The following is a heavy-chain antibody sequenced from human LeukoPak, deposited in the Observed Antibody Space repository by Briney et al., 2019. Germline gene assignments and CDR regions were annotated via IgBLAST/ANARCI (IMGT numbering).Heavy chain of an antibody. CDR1: GFTVSSNY. CDR3: ARGHSPILWFGESEKGNLDY. D-gene: IGHD3-10*01. Sequence: GGSLRLSCAASGFTVSSNYMSWVRQAPGKGLEWVSVIYSGGSTYYADSVKGRFTISRDNSKNTLYLQMNSLRSEDTAVYYCARGHSPILWFGESEKGNLDYWGQGTLVTVSS. CDR2: IYSGGST. V-gene: IGHV3-53*05. J-gene: IGHJ4*02.